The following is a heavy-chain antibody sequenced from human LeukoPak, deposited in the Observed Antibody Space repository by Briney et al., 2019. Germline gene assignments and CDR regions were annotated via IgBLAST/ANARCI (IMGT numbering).Heavy chain of an antibody. J-gene: IGHJ4*02. CDR1: GFTFSSYE. CDR2: ISETSSHM. V-gene: IGHV3-48*03. D-gene: IGHD3-22*01. Sequence: GGSLRLSCAASGFTFSSYEMNWVRQAPGKGLEWVSSISETSSHMYYADSVRGRFTISRDNARNSLFLQMNGLRADDTAVYYCARMEDSSDYSVEVDYWGRGTLVTVSS. CDR3: ARMEDSSDYSVEVDY.